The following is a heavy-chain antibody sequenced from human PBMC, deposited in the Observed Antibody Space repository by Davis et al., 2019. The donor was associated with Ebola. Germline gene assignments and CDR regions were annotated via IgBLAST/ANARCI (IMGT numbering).Heavy chain of an antibody. D-gene: IGHD3-3*01. V-gene: IGHV1-69*13. CDR1: GGTFSSYA. J-gene: IGHJ6*02. CDR2: IIPIFGTA. Sequence: SVKVSCKASGGTFSSYAISWVRQAPGQGLEWMGGIIPIFGTANYAQKFQGRVTITADESTSTAYMELSSLRSEDTAVYYCAWGYDFWSGPRRGNYYYYGMDVWGQGTAVTVSS. CDR3: AWGYDFWSGPRRGNYYYYGMDV.